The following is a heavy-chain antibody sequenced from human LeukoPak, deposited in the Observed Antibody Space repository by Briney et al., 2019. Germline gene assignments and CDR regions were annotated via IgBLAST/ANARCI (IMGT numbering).Heavy chain of an antibody. CDR2: IYYRGNT. CDR3: ARVKDYDFWSGYYDYYGMDG. D-gene: IGHD3-3*01. V-gene: IGHV4-39*01. Sequence: PSETLSLTCTVSGASFRSDTYFWGWIRQPPGKGPEWLGSIYYRGNTYYNPSLKSRVTISIDTSKNQFSLNLSSVTAADTAVYYCARVKDYDFWSGYYDYYGMDGWGQGTTVTVSS. J-gene: IGHJ6*02. CDR1: GASFRSDTYF.